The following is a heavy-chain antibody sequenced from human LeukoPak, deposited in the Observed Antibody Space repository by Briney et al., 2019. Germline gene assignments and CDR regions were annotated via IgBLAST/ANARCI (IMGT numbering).Heavy chain of an antibody. D-gene: IGHD5-18*01. CDR1: GFTFDDYA. CDR3: AKVKRQLWFSPGAFDI. V-gene: IGHV3-9*03. J-gene: IGHJ3*02. Sequence: SLRLSCAASGFTFDDYAMHWVRQAPGKGLEWVSGISWNSGSIGYADSVKGRFTISRDNAKNSLYLQMNSLRAEDMALYYCAKVKRQLWFSPGAFDIWGQGTMVTVSS. CDR2: ISWNSGSI.